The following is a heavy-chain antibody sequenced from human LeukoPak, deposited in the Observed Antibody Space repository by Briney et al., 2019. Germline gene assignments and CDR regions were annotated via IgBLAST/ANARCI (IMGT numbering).Heavy chain of an antibody. D-gene: IGHD5-18*01. V-gene: IGHV1-69*04. J-gene: IGHJ6*02. Sequence: SVKVSCKASGYTFTNYGMSWVRQAPGQGLEWMGRIIPILGIANYAQKFQGRVTITADKSTSTAYMELSSLRSEDTAVYYCARDYTDTATNYYGMDVWGQGTTVTVSS. CDR2: IIPILGIA. CDR3: ARDYTDTATNYYGMDV. CDR1: GYTFTNYG.